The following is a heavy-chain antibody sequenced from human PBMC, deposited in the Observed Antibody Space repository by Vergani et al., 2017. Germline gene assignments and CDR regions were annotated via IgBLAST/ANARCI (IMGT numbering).Heavy chain of an antibody. CDR1: GFTFGDYA. Sequence: EVQLVESGGGLVQPGRSLRLSCTASGFTFGDYAMSWVRQAPGKGLEWVGFIRSKAYGGTTEYAASVKSRFTISRDDSKSIAYLQMNSLKTEDTAVYYCARVSGGYSSSWYPTYYYYYYYMDVWGKGTTVTVSS. V-gene: IGHV3-49*04. CDR3: ARVSGGYSSSWYPTYYYYYYYMDV. D-gene: IGHD6-13*01. CDR2: IRSKAYGGTT. J-gene: IGHJ6*03.